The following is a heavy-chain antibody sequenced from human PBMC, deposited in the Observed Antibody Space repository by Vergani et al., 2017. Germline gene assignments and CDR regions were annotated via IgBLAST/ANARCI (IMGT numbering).Heavy chain of an antibody. V-gene: IGHV3-30*02. J-gene: IGHJ6*02. CDR1: GYTFGHFD. Sequence: QEQLLQSGGGVVQPGGSLRLPCIGSGYTFGHFDMHWVRQAPGKGLAWLAFIRYDGSTPPYIDSVKGRFTISRDNSKDTLFLQMNGLRPEDTGTYFCAKKGGSLYYYGVDVWGQGTTITVSS. CDR2: IRYDGSTP. D-gene: IGHD1-26*01. CDR3: AKKGGSLYYYGVDV.